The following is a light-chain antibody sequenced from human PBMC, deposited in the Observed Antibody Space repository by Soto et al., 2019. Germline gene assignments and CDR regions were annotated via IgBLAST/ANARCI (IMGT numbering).Light chain of an antibody. CDR3: LQANRVPLS. CDR2: AAS. Sequence: DIQMTQSPSSVSASVGDRVTITCRASQTISTNLAWYQQKPGKAPKLLIYAASSLQSGVPPSFSGSGSGTDFTLTITSLQPEDFAIYFCLQANRVPLSFGQGTRLEIK. V-gene: IGKV1-12*01. J-gene: IGKJ5*01. CDR1: QTISTN.